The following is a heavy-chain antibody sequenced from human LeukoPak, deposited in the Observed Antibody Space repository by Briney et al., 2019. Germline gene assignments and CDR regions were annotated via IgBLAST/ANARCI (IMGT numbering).Heavy chain of an antibody. V-gene: IGHV3-23*01. Sequence: GGSLRLSCAASGFTFSTYGMTWVRQAPGKGLEWVSHISGSDGSTNYADSVKGRFTISRDNSKNTLYLQMNSLRAEDTAVYYCAKDDRWLQFCCWGQGTLVTVSA. D-gene: IGHD5-24*01. CDR1: GFTFSTYG. CDR3: AKDDRWLQFCC. J-gene: IGHJ4*02. CDR2: ISGSDGST.